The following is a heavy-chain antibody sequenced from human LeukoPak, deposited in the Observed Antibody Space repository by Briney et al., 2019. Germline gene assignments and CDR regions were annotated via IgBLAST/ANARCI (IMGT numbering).Heavy chain of an antibody. J-gene: IGHJ4*02. V-gene: IGHV4-38-2*01. CDR3: ARGYSSGYYPYYFDY. CDR1: GYSISRDYY. D-gene: IGHD3-22*01. Sequence: KTSETLSLTCAVSGYSISRDYYWGWIRQPPGKGLEWIGSIYHSGSTWYNPSLKSRVTISVDTSKNQFSLKLSSVTAADTAVYYCARGYSSGYYPYYFDYWGQGTLVTVSS. CDR2: IYHSGST.